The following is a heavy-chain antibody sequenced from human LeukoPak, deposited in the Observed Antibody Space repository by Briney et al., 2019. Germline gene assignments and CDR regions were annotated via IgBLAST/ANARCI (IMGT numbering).Heavy chain of an antibody. V-gene: IGHV4-39*02. CDR1: GGSISSSNYY. CDR2: IYYSGST. Sequence: SETLSLTCTVSGGSISSSNYYWGWIRQPPGKGLEWIGSIYYSGSTYYNPSLKSRVTISVDTSKNQFSLKLSSVTAADTAVYYCAREGRGSLYYYYYMDVWGKGTTVTISS. CDR3: AREGRGSLYYYYYMDV. J-gene: IGHJ6*03.